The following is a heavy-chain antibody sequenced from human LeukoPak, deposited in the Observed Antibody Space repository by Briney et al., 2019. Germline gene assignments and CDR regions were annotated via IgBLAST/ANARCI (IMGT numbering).Heavy chain of an antibody. J-gene: IGHJ4*02. D-gene: IGHD3-16*01. Sequence: GGSLRLSCAASGFTFSSYGMSWVRQAPGKGLEWVSSISGSGGSTDYADSVKGRFSISRDNSENTLSLQMNSLRAEDTAVYYCAKGAPIMSYWGQGTLVTVSS. CDR3: AKGAPIMSY. CDR2: ISGSGGST. CDR1: GFTFSSYG. V-gene: IGHV3-23*01.